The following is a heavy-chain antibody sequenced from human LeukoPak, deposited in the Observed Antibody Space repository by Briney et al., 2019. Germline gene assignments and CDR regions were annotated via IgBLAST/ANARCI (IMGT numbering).Heavy chain of an antibody. CDR2: IRYDGSNK. CDR1: GFTFSSYG. D-gene: IGHD3-22*01. V-gene: IGHV3-30*02. Sequence: GGSLRLSCAASGFTFSSYGMHWVRQAPGKGLEWVAFIRYDGSNKYYEDSVKGRFTISRDNSKNTLYLQMNSLRAEDTAVYYCARDPKDDTSGYYYFDYWGQGTLVTVSS. CDR3: ARDPKDDTSGYYYFDY. J-gene: IGHJ4*02.